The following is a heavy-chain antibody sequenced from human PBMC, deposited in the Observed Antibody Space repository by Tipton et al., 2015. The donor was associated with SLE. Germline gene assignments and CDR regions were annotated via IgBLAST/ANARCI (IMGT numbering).Heavy chain of an antibody. V-gene: IGHV4-39*07. Sequence: TLSLTCTVSGGSISSSSYYWGWIRQPPGKGLEWIGSIYYSGSTYYNPSLKSRVTISVDTSKNQFSLKLSSVTAADTAVYYCARSIAAREFDYWGQGTLVTVSS. CDR2: IYYSGST. CDR3: ARSIAAREFDY. CDR1: GGSISSSSYY. J-gene: IGHJ4*02. D-gene: IGHD6-6*01.